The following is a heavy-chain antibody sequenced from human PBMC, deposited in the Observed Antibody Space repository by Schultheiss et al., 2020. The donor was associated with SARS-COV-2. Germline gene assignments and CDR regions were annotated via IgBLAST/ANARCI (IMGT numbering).Heavy chain of an antibody. D-gene: IGHD2/OR15-2a*01. CDR2: ISGSGGTI. Sequence: GGSLILSCAASGFTFSSYAMSWVRQAPGKGLEWVSAISGSGGTIYYADSLRGRFIISRDNAKNSLYLQMNSLSAEDSAVYYCARDNTYLGPMDVWGQGTTVTVSS. CDR1: GFTFSSYA. J-gene: IGHJ6*02. V-gene: IGHV3-23*01. CDR3: ARDNTYLGPMDV.